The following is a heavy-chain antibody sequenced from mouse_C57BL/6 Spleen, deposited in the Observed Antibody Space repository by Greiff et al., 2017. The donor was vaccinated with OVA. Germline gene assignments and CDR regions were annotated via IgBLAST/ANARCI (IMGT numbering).Heavy chain of an antibody. CDR1: GYTFTSYG. J-gene: IGHJ2*01. V-gene: IGHV1-81*01. CDR2: IYPRGGNT. Sequence: QVQLQQSGAELARPGASVKLSCKASGYTFTSYGISWVKQRPGQGLEWIGEIYPRGGNTYYNEKFKGKATLTADKSSSTAYMELRSLTSEDSAVYLCARTEARRRGDRGQGTTRTVSS. CDR3: ARTEARRRGD.